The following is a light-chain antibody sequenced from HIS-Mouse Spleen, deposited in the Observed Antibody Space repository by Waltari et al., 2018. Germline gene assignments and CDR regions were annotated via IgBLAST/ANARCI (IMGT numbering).Light chain of an antibody. J-gene: IGKJ2*01. CDR2: AAS. Sequence: DIQMSQSLSSLSASVGNRVTLHCRASQSISSYLNWYQRKPGKAPKLLIYAASSFQSGVPSRFICSGSGTDFTLTISSLQPEDFATYYCQQSYSTPPYTFGQGTKLEIK. CDR3: QQSYSTPPYT. CDR1: QSISSY. V-gene: IGKV1-39*01.